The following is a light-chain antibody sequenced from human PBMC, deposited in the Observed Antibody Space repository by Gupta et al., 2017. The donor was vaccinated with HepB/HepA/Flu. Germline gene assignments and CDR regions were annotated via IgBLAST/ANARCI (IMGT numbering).Light chain of an antibody. V-gene: IGKV3-20*01. J-gene: IGKJ2*02. CDR3: QQESSSSCT. Sequence: EIVLTKSPGTLSLSPGERATVSCRASQSVSSNYLAWYQQKPGQAPRLLISSASTRATGIPDRFSGSGSGTDFTLTISRLEPEDFAVYYCQQESSSSCTFGQGTELEIK. CDR2: SAS. CDR1: QSVSSNY.